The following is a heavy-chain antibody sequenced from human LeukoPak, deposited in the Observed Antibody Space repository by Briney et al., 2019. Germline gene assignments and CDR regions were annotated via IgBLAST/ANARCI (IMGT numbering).Heavy chain of an antibody. CDR3: AKGLGGYCSSTSCYPFDY. CDR2: ITGSGGST. J-gene: IGHJ4*02. CDR1: GFTFSIDA. Sequence: GGSLRHQCAASGFTFSIDAMRGARDAPGKGVEWVSDITGSGGSTYFADSVKGRFTISRDNSKNTLYLQMNSLRAEDTAVYYCAKGLGGYCSSTSCYPFDYWGQGTLVTVSS. D-gene: IGHD2-2*01. V-gene: IGHV3-23*01.